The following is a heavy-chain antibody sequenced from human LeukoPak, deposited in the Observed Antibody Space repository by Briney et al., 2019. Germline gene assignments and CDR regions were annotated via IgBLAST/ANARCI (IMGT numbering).Heavy chain of an antibody. CDR3: ARESMVRGVIPPYYYYYMDV. V-gene: IGHV3-74*01. CDR1: GFTFSSYW. J-gene: IGHJ6*03. D-gene: IGHD3-10*01. Sequence: GGSLRLSCAASGFTFSSYWMHWVRQAPGKGLVWVSRINSDGSSTSYADSVKGRFTISRDNAKNSLYLQMNSLRAEDTAVYYCARESMVRGVIPPYYYYYMDVWGKGTTVTVSS. CDR2: INSDGSST.